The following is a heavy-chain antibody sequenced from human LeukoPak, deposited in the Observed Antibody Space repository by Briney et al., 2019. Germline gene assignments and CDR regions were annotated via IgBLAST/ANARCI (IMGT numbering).Heavy chain of an antibody. V-gene: IGHV3-23*01. Sequence: GGSLRVSCAASGCTFSNYAMRWVRQAPGKGLEWVSGISGSGDSTYYADSVKGRFTISRDNSKNTLYLQMNSLRAEDTAVYYCARRSGIAVAGAFDYWGQGTLVTVSS. J-gene: IGHJ4*02. CDR2: ISGSGDST. D-gene: IGHD6-19*01. CDR3: ARRSGIAVAGAFDY. CDR1: GCTFSNYA.